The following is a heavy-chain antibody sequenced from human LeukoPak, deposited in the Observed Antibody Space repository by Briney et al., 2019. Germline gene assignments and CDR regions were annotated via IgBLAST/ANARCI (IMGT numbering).Heavy chain of an antibody. CDR2: ISWNSGSI. Sequence: PGGSLRLPCAASGFTFDDYAMHWVRQAPGKGLEWVSGISWNSGSIGYADSVKGRFTISRDNAKNSLYLQMNSLRAEDTALYYCAKAGSFYYYYGMDVWGQGTTVTVSS. J-gene: IGHJ6*02. CDR1: GFTFDDYA. CDR3: AKAGSFYYYYGMDV. V-gene: IGHV3-9*01.